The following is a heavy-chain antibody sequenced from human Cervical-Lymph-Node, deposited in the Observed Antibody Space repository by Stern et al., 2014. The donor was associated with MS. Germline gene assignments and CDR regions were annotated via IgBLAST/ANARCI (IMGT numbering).Heavy chain of an antibody. Sequence: QVQLVQSGGGVVQPGRSLRLSCGASGFTFSDYSMRWVRQAPGKGLEWVANIFGDGTTKYYAASVKGRFTISRDNSKNTLYVQMSSLRTEDTAVYYCARDRLYSSGWTYFDYWGQGTVVTVSS. D-gene: IGHD6-19*01. V-gene: IGHV3-30*04. CDR2: IFGDGTTK. CDR1: GFTFSDYS. CDR3: ARDRLYSSGWTYFDY. J-gene: IGHJ4*02.